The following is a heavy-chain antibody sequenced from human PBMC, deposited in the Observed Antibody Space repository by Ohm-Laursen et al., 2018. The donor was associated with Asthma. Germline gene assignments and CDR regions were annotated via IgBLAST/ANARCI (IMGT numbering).Heavy chain of an antibody. Sequence: GTLSLTCTVSGGSISSSNYYWGWVRQPPGKGLEWIGSRSYSGLTYSTPSFKSRVTISVDSSKNQFSLKLSSVTAADTAVYYCARGNDYDYVWGSPMFDLWGRGTLVTVSS. D-gene: IGHD3-16*01. CDR2: RSYSGLT. J-gene: IGHJ2*01. V-gene: IGHV4-39*01. CDR3: ARGNDYDYVWGSPMFDL. CDR1: GGSISSSNYY.